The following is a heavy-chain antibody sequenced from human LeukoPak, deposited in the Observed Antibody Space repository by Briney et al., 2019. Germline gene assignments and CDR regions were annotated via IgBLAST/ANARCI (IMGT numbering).Heavy chain of an antibody. V-gene: IGHV4-38-2*01. D-gene: IGHD2-2*01. CDR3: ARHPYCSSTSCSKNWFDP. CDR1: GYSISSGYY. Sequence: SETLSLTCAVSGYSISSGYYWGWIRQPPGKGLEWIGSIYHSGSTHYNPSLKSRVTISVDTSKNQFSLKLSSVTAADTAVYYCARHPYCSSTSCSKNWFDPWGQGTLVTVSS. CDR2: IYHSGST. J-gene: IGHJ5*02.